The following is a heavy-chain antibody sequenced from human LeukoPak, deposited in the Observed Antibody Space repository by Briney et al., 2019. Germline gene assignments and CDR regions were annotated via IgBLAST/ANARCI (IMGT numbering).Heavy chain of an antibody. V-gene: IGHV4-59*08. CDR3: ARHTGVQLWNPNWFDP. Sequence: SVTLSLTCTVSGGSISSYYWSWIRQPPGKGLEWIGFIYYSGSTNYNPSLKSRVTISVDTSKNQFSLKLTSVTAADTAVYYCARHTGVQLWNPNWFDPWGQGTLVTVSS. CDR1: GGSISSYY. D-gene: IGHD5-18*01. J-gene: IGHJ5*02. CDR2: IYYSGST.